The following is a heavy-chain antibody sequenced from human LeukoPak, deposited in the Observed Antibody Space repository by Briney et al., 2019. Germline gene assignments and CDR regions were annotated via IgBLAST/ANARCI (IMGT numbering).Heavy chain of an antibody. CDR3: ARDFSSDILTGYFPTAPDY. J-gene: IGHJ4*02. D-gene: IGHD3-9*01. V-gene: IGHV3-21*01. CDR2: ISSSSSYI. CDR1: GFTFSSYS. Sequence: GGSLRLSCAASGFTFSSYSMNWVRQAPGKGLEWVSSISSSSSYIYYADSVKGRFTISRDNAKNSLYLQMNSLRAEDTAVYYCARDFSSDILTGYFPTAPDYWGQGTLVTVSS.